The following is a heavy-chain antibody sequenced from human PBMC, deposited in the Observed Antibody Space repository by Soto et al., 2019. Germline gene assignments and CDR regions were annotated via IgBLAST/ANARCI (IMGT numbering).Heavy chain of an antibody. CDR3: AKGGYTYGLDP. J-gene: IGHJ5*02. Sequence: QSGGSLRLSCAASGFSFSSSAMSWVRQAPGKGLEWVSAISESGDNTFYADSVKGRFTISRENSNNALYLQMDTLRAEDTALYFCAKGGYTYGLDPWGQGTLVTVSS. CDR1: GFSFSSSA. D-gene: IGHD5-18*01. V-gene: IGHV3-23*01. CDR2: ISESGDNT.